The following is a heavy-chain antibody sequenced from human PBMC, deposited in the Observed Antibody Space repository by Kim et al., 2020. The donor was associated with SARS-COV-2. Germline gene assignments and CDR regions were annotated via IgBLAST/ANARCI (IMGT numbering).Heavy chain of an antibody. CDR3: ARHYYDFWSGSNWFDP. CDR2: IYYSGST. D-gene: IGHD3-3*01. Sequence: SETLSLTCTVSGGSISSSSYYWGWIRQPPGKGLEWIGSIYYSGSTYYNPSLKSRVTISVDTSKNQFSLKLSSVTAADTAVYYCARHYYDFWSGSNWFDPWGQGTLVTVSS. CDR1: GGSISSSSYY. V-gene: IGHV4-39*01. J-gene: IGHJ5*02.